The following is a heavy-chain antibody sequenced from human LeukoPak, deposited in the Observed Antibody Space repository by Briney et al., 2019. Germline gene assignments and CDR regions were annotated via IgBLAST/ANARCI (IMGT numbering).Heavy chain of an antibody. CDR3: ARAPYGSGLVDY. D-gene: IGHD3-10*01. Sequence: PGGSLRLSCAASGFTFSSYSMNWVRQAPGKGLEWVSSISSSSSYIYYADSVKGRFTISRDNAKNSLYLQMSSLRAEDTAVYYCARAPYGSGLVDYWGQGTLVTVSS. CDR2: ISSSSSYI. J-gene: IGHJ4*02. V-gene: IGHV3-21*01. CDR1: GFTFSSYS.